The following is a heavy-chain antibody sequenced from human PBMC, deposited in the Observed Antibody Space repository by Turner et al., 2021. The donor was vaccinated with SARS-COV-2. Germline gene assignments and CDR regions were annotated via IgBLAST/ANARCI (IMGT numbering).Heavy chain of an antibody. Sequence: QLQLQESGPGLVKPSETLSLTCTVSGGSISDTLYSWGWFRQTAGKGLAWIGSIYYSGGTYFYNPSLKSRVAMSVDTSKNQFSLKLSSVTAADTAVYYCARHLRHGYNRGDYKCLDPWGRGTLVTVSS. CDR1: GGSISDTLYS. D-gene: IGHD3-10*01. CDR3: ARHLRHGYNRGDYKCLDP. V-gene: IGHV4-39*01. J-gene: IGHJ5*02. CDR2: IYYSGGT.